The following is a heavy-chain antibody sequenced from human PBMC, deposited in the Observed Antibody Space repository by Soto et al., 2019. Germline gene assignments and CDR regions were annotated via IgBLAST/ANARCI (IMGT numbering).Heavy chain of an antibody. J-gene: IGHJ4*02. CDR3: ARGVPYSSSWYRGTDYFDY. Sequence: SETLSLTCAVYGGSFSGYYWSWIRQPPGKGLEWIGEINHSGSTNYNPSLKSRVTISVDTSKNQFSLKLSSVTAADTAVYYCARGVPYSSSWYRGTDYFDYWGQGTLVTVSS. CDR2: INHSGST. V-gene: IGHV4-34*01. CDR1: GGSFSGYY. D-gene: IGHD6-13*01.